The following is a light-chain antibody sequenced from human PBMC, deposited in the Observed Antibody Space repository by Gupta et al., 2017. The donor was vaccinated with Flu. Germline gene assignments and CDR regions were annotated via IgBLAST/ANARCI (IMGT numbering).Light chain of an antibody. V-gene: IGKV1-39*01. J-gene: IGKJ1*01. CDR1: QKIRNF. CDR3: QENHSTWT. Sequence: SPASLSASVGDRVTSTCRESQKIRNFLLWFQQKPGQTPKVMIYDASRGQIGAPFWFSGLGYKKDFTLTSNQRQHEDSGIYYVQENHSTWTFGQGTTVEIK. CDR2: DAS.